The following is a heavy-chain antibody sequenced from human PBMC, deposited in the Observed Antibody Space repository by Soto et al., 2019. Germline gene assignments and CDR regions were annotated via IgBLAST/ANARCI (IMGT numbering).Heavy chain of an antibody. D-gene: IGHD2-8*01. V-gene: IGHV3-48*01. CDR2: ISSSSSSI. J-gene: IGHJ4*02. CDR1: GFTFSSYS. Sequence: EVQLVESGGGLVQPGGSLRLSCAASGFTFSSYSMNWVRQAPGKGLEWVSFISSSSSSIYYADSVKGRFTISRDNAKSSLYLKMNSLRAEDTAVYYCARRGYCTNSVCYRRGDYWGQGTLVTVTS. CDR3: ARRGYCTNSVCYRRGDY.